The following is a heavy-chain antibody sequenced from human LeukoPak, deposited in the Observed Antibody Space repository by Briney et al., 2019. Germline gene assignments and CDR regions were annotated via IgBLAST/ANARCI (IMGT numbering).Heavy chain of an antibody. J-gene: IGHJ3*02. CDR2: IYYSGST. CDR3: ARAFGSKSPYAFDI. Sequence: SETLSLTCTVSGGSISSYYWSWIRQPPGKGLEWIGYIYYSGSTNYNPSLKSRVTISVDTSKNQFSLKLSSVTAADTAVYYCARAFGSKSPYAFDIWGQGTMVTVSS. D-gene: IGHD3-10*01. V-gene: IGHV4-59*12. CDR1: GGSISSYY.